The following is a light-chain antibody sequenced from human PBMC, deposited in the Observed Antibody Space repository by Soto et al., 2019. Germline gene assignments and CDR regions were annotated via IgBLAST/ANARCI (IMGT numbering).Light chain of an antibody. CDR3: SSYAGSNSSLYV. V-gene: IGLV2-11*01. CDR2: DVG. CDR1: SSDVGTYNY. Sequence: QSALTQPRSVSGSPGQSVTISCTGTSSDVGTYNYVSWYQQHPGKAPKLMIYDVGKRPSGVPDRFSGSKSGNTASLTVSGLQADDEADYYCSSYAGSNSSLYVFGTGKKVIVL. J-gene: IGLJ1*01.